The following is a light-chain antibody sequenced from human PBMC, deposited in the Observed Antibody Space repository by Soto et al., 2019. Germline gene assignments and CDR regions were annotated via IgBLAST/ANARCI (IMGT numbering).Light chain of an antibody. J-gene: IGLJ1*01. CDR2: EVT. V-gene: IGLV2-23*02. CDR1: SSDIANYNL. Sequence: ALTQPASVSGSPGQSITLSCTGTSSDIANYNLVSWYQQHPGKAPKLMIYEVTKRPSGVSNRFSGSKSGNTASLTISGLQAEDEADYYSCSYAGSDTYVFATGTKVTVL. CDR3: CSYAGSDTYV.